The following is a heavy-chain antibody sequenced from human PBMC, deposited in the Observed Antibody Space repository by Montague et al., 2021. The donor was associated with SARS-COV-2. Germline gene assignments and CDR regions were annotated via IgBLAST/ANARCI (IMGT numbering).Heavy chain of an antibody. CDR2: INYGGST. Sequence: SETLSLTCAVYGGSFSDYHWTWIRQSPGGGLGWIGQINYGGSTKYNPSLRSRVTISIDTSKNQFSLKLTSVTAADTAVYYCARGAPGYWGQGTLVTVS. J-gene: IGHJ4*02. D-gene: IGHD1-1*01. V-gene: IGHV4-34*01. CDR3: ARGAPGY. CDR1: GGSFSDYH.